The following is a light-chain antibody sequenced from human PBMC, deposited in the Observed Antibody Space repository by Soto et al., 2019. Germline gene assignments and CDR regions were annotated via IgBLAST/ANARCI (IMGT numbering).Light chain of an antibody. V-gene: IGLV1-40*01. CDR1: SSNIGAGFE. J-gene: IGLJ1*01. CDR3: TSHAGTINFPYI. CDR2: EVN. Sequence: QSVLTQPPSVSAAPGQRVTISCTGSSSNIGAGFEVHWYQHHPGKAPKLLVYEVNKRPSGVPDRFSGSKSGNTASLTVSGLQAEDEADYYCTSHAGTINFPYIFGTGTKVTVL.